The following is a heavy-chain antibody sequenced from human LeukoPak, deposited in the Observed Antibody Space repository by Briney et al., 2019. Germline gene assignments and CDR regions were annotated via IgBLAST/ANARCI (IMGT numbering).Heavy chain of an antibody. D-gene: IGHD6-19*01. Sequence: GGSLSLSCAGSGFSFSSYGMHWVRQAPGKGLERMAFIRSDGSNKYYADSVKGRFTISRDNSKNTLYLQMNSQRAEDTAVYYCARILDSAWGELGYWGQGTLVTVSS. V-gene: IGHV3-30*02. CDR2: IRSDGSNK. CDR3: ARILDSAWGELGY. CDR1: GFSFSSYG. J-gene: IGHJ4*02.